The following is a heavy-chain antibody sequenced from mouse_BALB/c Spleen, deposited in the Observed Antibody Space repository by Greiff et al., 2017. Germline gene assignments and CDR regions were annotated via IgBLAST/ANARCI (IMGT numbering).Heavy chain of an antibody. Sequence: EVHLVESGGDLVKPGGSLKLSCAASGFTFSSYGMSWVRQTPDKRLEWVATISSGGSYPYYPDSVKGRFTISRDNAKNTLYLQMSSLKSEDTAMYYCARHEGGNYVWFAYWGQGTLVTVSA. CDR2: ISSGGSYP. CDR3: ARHEGGNYVWFAY. J-gene: IGHJ3*01. V-gene: IGHV5-6*01. CDR1: GFTFSSYG. D-gene: IGHD2-1*01.